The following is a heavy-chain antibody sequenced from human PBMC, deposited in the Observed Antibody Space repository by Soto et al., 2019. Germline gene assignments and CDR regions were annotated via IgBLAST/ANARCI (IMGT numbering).Heavy chain of an antibody. Sequence: SQTLSLTCTVSGGSISSSSYYWGWIRQPPGKGLEWIGSIYYSGSTYYNPSLKSRVTISVDTSKNQFSLKLSSVTAADTAVYYCARHDLFSSNYGDYFDYWGQGTLVTVSS. J-gene: IGHJ4*02. CDR2: IYYSGST. CDR3: ARHDLFSSNYGDYFDY. V-gene: IGHV4-39*01. CDR1: GGSISSSSYY. D-gene: IGHD4-4*01.